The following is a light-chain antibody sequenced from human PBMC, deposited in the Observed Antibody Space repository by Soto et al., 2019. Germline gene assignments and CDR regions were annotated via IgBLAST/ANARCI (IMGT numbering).Light chain of an antibody. CDR2: DAS. CDR3: QQRSNWPPWT. V-gene: IGKV3-11*01. J-gene: IGKJ1*01. Sequence: EIVLTQSPATLSLSPGERATLSCRASQSVSSYLAWYRQKPGQAPRLLIYDASNRATGIPARFGGSGSGTDFTLTISSLEPEDFAVYYCQQRSNWPPWTFGQGTKVEIK. CDR1: QSVSSY.